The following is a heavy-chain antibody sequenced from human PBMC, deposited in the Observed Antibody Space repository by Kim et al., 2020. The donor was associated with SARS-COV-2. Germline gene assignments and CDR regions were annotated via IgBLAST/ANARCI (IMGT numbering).Heavy chain of an antibody. D-gene: IGHD3-10*01. CDR3: RSGPEGSYIDVDH. V-gene: IGHV1-24*01. J-gene: IGHJ4*02. Sequence: IYAQKLKGRVTMTEDTDANTAYMGLSSLRPEDTAVYFCRSGPEGSYIDVDHWGQGTLVTVSS.